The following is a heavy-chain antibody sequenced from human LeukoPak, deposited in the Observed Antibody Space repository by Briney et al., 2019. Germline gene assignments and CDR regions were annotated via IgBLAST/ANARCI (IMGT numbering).Heavy chain of an antibody. V-gene: IGHV4-34*01. J-gene: IGHJ4*02. D-gene: IGHD3-16*01. Sequence: PSETLSLTCAAYGGSFSGYYWSWIRQPPGKGLEWIGEINHSGSTNYNPSLKSRVTISVDTSKNQFSLKLSSVTAADTAVYYCARGLRRSSTRGDLDYWGQGTLVTVSS. CDR3: ARGLRRSSTRGDLDY. CDR2: INHSGST. CDR1: GGSFSGYY.